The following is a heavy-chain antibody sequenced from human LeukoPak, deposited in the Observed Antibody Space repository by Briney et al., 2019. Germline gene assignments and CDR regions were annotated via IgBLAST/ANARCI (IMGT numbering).Heavy chain of an antibody. Sequence: GESLKISCKGSGYSFTSYWIGWVRQMPGKGLEWMGMIYPGDSDTKYSPSFQGQVPISADKSISTAYLQWSSLKASDTAMYYCARQPTVTTNSDYWGQGTLVTVSS. V-gene: IGHV5-51*01. J-gene: IGHJ4*02. CDR2: IYPGDSDT. CDR3: ARQPTVTTNSDY. CDR1: GYSFTSYW. D-gene: IGHD4-17*01.